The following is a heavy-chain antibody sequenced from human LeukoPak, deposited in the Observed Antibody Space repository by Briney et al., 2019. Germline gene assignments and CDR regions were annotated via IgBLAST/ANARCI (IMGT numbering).Heavy chain of an antibody. CDR2: IYYSGTT. Sequence: PSETLSLTCTVSGGSISSYYWSWIRQPPGKGLEGIGYIYYSGTTNYNPSLTSRVTISVDTCKKQFSLKLTSVTAADTAVYYYARLGGYYFDYWGQGTLVTVSS. D-gene: IGHD3-22*01. CDR3: ARLGGYYFDY. J-gene: IGHJ4*02. CDR1: GGSISSYY. V-gene: IGHV4-59*01.